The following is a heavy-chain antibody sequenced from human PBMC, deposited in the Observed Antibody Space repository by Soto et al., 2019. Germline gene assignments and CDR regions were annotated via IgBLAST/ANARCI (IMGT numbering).Heavy chain of an antibody. CDR1: GGSISSSSYY. CDR3: ARDGNYDYVWGSYRHRYYGMDV. J-gene: IGHJ6*02. V-gene: IGHV4-30-4*08. Sequence: PSETLSLTCTVSGGSISSSSYYWGWIRQPPGKGLEWIGYIYYSGSTYYNPSLKSRVTISVDTSKNQFSLKLSSVTAADTAVYYCARDGNYDYVWGSYRHRYYGMDVWGQGTTVTVSS. D-gene: IGHD3-16*02. CDR2: IYYSGST.